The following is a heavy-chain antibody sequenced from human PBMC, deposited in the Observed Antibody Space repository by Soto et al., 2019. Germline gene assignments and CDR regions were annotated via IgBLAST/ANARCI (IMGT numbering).Heavy chain of an antibody. CDR1: GGSISSSSYY. CDR3: ARHGPYYYDSIGYARNWYFDL. J-gene: IGHJ2*01. CDR2: IYYSGST. V-gene: IGHV4-39*01. D-gene: IGHD3-22*01. Sequence: QLQLQESGPGLVKPSETLSLTCTVSGGSISSSSYYWGWIRQPPGKGLEWIGRIYYSGSTYYNPSLKSRVSISVDTSKIPCSLKLSSVTAADTAVYYCARHGPYYYDSIGYARNWYFDLWGRGTLVTVSS.